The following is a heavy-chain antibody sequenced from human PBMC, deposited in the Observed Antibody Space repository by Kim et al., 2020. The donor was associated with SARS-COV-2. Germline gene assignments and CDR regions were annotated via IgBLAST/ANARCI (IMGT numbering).Heavy chain of an antibody. V-gene: IGHV3-66*01. CDR2: LYNGGST. CDR1: GFTVSSSY. J-gene: IGHJ6*02. Sequence: GGSLRLSCAASGFTVSSSYMTWVRQAPGKGLEWVSVLYNGGSTYYADSVKGRFTISRDNSKNTLYLQMNSLRAEDTAVYYCARFISYGMDVWGQGTTVTV. CDR3: ARFISYGMDV.